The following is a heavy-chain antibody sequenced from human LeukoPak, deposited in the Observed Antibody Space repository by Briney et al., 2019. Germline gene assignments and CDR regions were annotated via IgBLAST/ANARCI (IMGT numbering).Heavy chain of an antibody. Sequence: GGSLSLSCAASGFIFNIYSMHWVRQAPGKGLEWVSYISSSSSSIYYADSVKGRFTISRDNAKNSVYLQMNSLRDEDTAVYYCARAGGSTVSHSDYWGQGTLVTVSS. D-gene: IGHD4-17*01. CDR1: GFIFNIYS. J-gene: IGHJ4*02. CDR3: ARAGGSTVSHSDY. CDR2: ISSSSSSI. V-gene: IGHV3-48*02.